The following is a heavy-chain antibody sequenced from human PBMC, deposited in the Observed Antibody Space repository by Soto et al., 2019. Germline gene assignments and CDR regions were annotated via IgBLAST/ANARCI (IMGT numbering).Heavy chain of an antibody. D-gene: IGHD4-17*01. CDR2: IDRTGNT. J-gene: IGHJ4*02. CDR3: ARAINYYDYGAGNPRPGAYFLDH. Sequence: TLSLTCTVAVASVNNADYYWSWILQSPGKALQWIGYIDRTGNTYSISSFTSRLSLSLDTAKQQFSLSLTSVTAADTAVYYCARAINYYDYGAGNPRPGAYFLDHWGQGALVTVSS. CDR1: VASVNNADYY. V-gene: IGHV4-30-4*01.